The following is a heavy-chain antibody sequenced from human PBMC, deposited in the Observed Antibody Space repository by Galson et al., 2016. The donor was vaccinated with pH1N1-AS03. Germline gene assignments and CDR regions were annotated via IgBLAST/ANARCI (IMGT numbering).Heavy chain of an antibody. CDR1: GYIFTGFY. CDR2: INTDSGVT. J-gene: IGHJ6*02. CDR3: ARDPRGPCTAATCPSTYYFGMDV. Sequence: SVKVSCKASGYIFTGFYVHWVRQAPGQGLEWMGWINTDSGVTNYAQKFEAWVTMTRDTSVSTAYMELYGLKSDDTAVYYCARDPRGPCTAATCPSTYYFGMDVWGQGTTVIVSS. V-gene: IGHV1-2*04. D-gene: IGHD2-15*01.